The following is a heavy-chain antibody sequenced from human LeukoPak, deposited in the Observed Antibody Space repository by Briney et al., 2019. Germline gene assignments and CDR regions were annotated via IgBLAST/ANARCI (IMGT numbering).Heavy chain of an antibody. D-gene: IGHD3-3*01. J-gene: IGHJ6*03. CDR1: GFTFSSYW. Sequence: GGSLRLPCAASGFTFSSYWMSWVRQAPGKGLEWVANIKQDGSEKYYVDSVKGRFTISRDNAKNSLYLQMNSLRAEDTAVYYCARDVSGYYYYYMDVWGKGTTVTVSS. CDR3: ARDVSGYYYYYMDV. V-gene: IGHV3-7*01. CDR2: IKQDGSEK.